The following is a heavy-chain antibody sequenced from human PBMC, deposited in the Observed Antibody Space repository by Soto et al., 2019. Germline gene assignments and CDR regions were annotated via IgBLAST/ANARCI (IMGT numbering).Heavy chain of an antibody. J-gene: IGHJ6*02. CDR3: ARDRDPPYYDFWSGYYEYYYGMDV. CDR2: INPSGGST. V-gene: IGHV1-46*01. Sequence: ASVKVSCKASGYTFTSYYMHWVREDPGQGLEWLGIINPSGGSTSYAQKFQGRVTMTRDTSTSTVYMELSSLRSEDTAVYYCARDRDPPYYDFWSGYYEYYYGMDVWGQGTTVTVSS. D-gene: IGHD3-3*01. CDR1: GYTFTSYY.